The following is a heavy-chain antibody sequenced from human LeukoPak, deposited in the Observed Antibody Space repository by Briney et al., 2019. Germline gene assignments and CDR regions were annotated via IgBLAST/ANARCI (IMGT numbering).Heavy chain of an antibody. CDR1: GGSISSYY. Sequence: KPSETLSLTCTVSGGSISSYYWSWVRQMPGKGLEWMGIIYPGDSDTRYSPSFQGQVTISADKSISTAYLQWSSLKASDTAMYYCARRVRGYSYGLGYWGQGTLVTVSS. J-gene: IGHJ4*02. CDR2: IYPGDSDT. CDR3: ARRVRGYSYGLGY. D-gene: IGHD5-18*01. V-gene: IGHV5-51*01.